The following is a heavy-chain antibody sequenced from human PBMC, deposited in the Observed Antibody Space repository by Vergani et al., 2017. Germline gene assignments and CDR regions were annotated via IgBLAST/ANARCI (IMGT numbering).Heavy chain of an antibody. CDR2: IKSKTDGGTT. CDR3: TTDLLLWFGGGSGGMDV. CDR1: GFTFSNAW. Sequence: EVQLVESGGGLVKPGGSLRLSCAASGFTFSNAWMSWVRQAPGKGLEWVGRIKSKTDGGTTDYAAPVKGRFTISSDDSKNTLYLQMNSLKTEDTAVYYCTTDLLLWFGGGSGGMDVWGQGTTVTVSS. J-gene: IGHJ6*02. D-gene: IGHD3-10*01. V-gene: IGHV3-15*01.